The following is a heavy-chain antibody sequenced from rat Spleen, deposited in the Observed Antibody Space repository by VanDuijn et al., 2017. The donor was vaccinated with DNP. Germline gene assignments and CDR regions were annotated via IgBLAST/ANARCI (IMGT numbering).Heavy chain of an antibody. CDR1: GFTFSTFW. Sequence: EVQLVESGGGLVQPGRSLKLSCAASGFTFSTFWMTWIRQVPGKGLEWVASITTSGGNTYYPDSVKGRFTISRDNAKNTLYLQMNSLRSEDTATYYCARGSGTYYWYFDFWGPGTMVTVSS. J-gene: IGHJ1*01. CDR2: ITTSGGNT. D-gene: IGHD5-1*01. CDR3: ARGSGTYYWYFDF. V-gene: IGHV5-31*01.